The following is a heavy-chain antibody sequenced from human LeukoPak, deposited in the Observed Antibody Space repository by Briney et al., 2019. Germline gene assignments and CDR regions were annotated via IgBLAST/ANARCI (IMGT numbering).Heavy chain of an antibody. CDR2: ISYDGHNE. D-gene: IGHD2-8*01. V-gene: IGHV3-30*18. Sequence: GGSLRLSCAASGFTFSGYSMHWVRQAPGKGLEWVAVISYDGHNEYYADSVKGRFTISRDNSKNTVYVQMNSLRAEDTAVYYCAKGVGYGGMDVWGQGTTVTVSS. CDR3: AKGVGYGGMDV. J-gene: IGHJ6*02. CDR1: GFTFSGYS.